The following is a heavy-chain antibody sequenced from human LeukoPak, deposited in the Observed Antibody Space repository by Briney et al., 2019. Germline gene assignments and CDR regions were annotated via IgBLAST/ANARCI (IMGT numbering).Heavy chain of an antibody. J-gene: IGHJ4*02. CDR2: INWNGGST. CDR1: GFTFDDYG. D-gene: IGHD3-3*01. Sequence: GGSLRLSCAASGFTFDDYGVSWVRQAPGKGLAWVSGINWNGGSTGYADSVKGRFTISRDISNNTLSLQMSSLRAEDTAVYYCAGGTNFWSGYSFDSWGQGTLVTVSS. V-gene: IGHV3-20*04. CDR3: AGGTNFWSGYSFDS.